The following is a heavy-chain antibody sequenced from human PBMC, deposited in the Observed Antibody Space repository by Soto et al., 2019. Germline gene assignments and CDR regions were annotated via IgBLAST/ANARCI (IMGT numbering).Heavy chain of an antibody. Sequence: GGSLRLSCVASGFSFRSYEMNWVRQAPGRGLEWVSYISSTGSLKYYADSVKGRFTISRDNAKNSLYLQMSSLSAEDTAIYYCEKEVVFPDLYSWGLDFGGKGTTVTVSS. J-gene: IGHJ6*04. D-gene: IGHD2-8*02. CDR3: EKEVVFPDLYSWGLDF. V-gene: IGHV3-48*03. CDR1: GFSFRSYE. CDR2: ISSTGSLK.